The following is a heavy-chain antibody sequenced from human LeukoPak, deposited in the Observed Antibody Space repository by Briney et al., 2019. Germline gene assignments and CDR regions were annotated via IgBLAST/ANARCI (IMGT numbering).Heavy chain of an antibody. D-gene: IGHD3-22*01. CDR3: AKENYDSSGFDFDY. Sequence: PGGSLRLSCAASGFTFRSYAMSWVRQAPGKGPEWVSAIRGSDGRTYYADFLEGRFTISRDNSKNKLYLEMNSLRAEDTAVYYCAKENYDSSGFDFDYWGQGTLVTASS. CDR1: GFTFRSYA. J-gene: IGHJ4*02. V-gene: IGHV3-23*01. CDR2: IRGSDGRT.